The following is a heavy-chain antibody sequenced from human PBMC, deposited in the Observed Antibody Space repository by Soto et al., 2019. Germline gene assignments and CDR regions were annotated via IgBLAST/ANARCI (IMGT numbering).Heavy chain of an antibody. CDR2: IYYSGST. CDR1: GGSISSYY. Sequence: QVQLQESGPGLVKPSETLSLTCTVSGGSISSYYWSWIRQPPGKGLEWIGYIYYSGSTNYNPSLKSRVTISVDTSKNQFSLKLSSVTAADTAVYYCARGGGYDPDYYYYYYMDVWGKGTTVTVSS. D-gene: IGHD5-12*01. J-gene: IGHJ6*03. CDR3: ARGGGYDPDYYYYYYMDV. V-gene: IGHV4-59*01.